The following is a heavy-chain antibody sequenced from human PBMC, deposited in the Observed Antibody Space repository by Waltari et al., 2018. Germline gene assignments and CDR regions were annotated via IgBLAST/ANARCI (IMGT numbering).Heavy chain of an antibody. CDR1: GFPFSSYA. CDR3: ARDLGAAAAYFDY. D-gene: IGHD6-13*01. V-gene: IGHV3-30-3*01. Sequence: QVQLVESGGGVVQPGRSLRLSCAASGFPFSSYAMHWARQAPGKGLEWVAVISYDGSNKYYADSVKGRFTISRDNSKNTLYLQMNSLRAEDTAVYYCARDLGAAAAYFDYWGQGTLVTVSS. J-gene: IGHJ4*02. CDR2: ISYDGSNK.